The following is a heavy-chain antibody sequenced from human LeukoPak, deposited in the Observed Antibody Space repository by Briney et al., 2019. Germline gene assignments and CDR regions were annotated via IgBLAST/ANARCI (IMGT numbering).Heavy chain of an antibody. V-gene: IGHV4-31*03. Sequence: SETLSLTCTVSGGSISSGGYYWSWIRQHPGKGLEWIGYIYCSGSTYYNPSLKSRVTISVDTSKNQFSLKLSSVTAADTAVYYCARVGAVRGANYFDYWGQGTLVTVSS. J-gene: IGHJ4*02. CDR2: IYCSGST. D-gene: IGHD3-10*01. CDR3: ARVGAVRGANYFDY. CDR1: GGSISSGGYY.